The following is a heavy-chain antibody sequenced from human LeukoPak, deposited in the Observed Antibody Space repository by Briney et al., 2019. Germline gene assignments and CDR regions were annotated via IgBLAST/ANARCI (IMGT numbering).Heavy chain of an antibody. CDR1: GLTFGSYT. CDR3: ARDREPMVRGVISYFDY. D-gene: IGHD3-10*01. J-gene: IGHJ4*02. V-gene: IGHV3-21*04. CDR2: ISSSSSHL. Sequence: GRSLRLSCVASGLTFGSYTMSWVRQAPGKGLEWVSSISSSSSHLYYADSVKGRFTISRDNAKNSLYLQMNSLRAEDTAVYYCARDREPMVRGVISYFDYWGQGTLVTVSS.